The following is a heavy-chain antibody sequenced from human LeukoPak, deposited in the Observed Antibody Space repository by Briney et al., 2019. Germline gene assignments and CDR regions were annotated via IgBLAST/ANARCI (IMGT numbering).Heavy chain of an antibody. CDR1: GFTFSDYY. J-gene: IGHJ4*02. Sequence: SGGSLRLSCAASGFTFSDYYMCWIRQAPGKGLEWVSYISSSGSTIYYADSVKGRFTISRDNAKNSLYLQMNSLRAEDTAVYYCARYPETYYYDSSGYYSFDYWGQGTLVTVSS. CDR3: ARYPETYYYDSSGYYSFDY. V-gene: IGHV3-11*04. CDR2: ISSSGSTI. D-gene: IGHD3-22*01.